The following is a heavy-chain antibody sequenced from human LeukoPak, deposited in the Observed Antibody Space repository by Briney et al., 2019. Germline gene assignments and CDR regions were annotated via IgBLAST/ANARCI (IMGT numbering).Heavy chain of an antibody. V-gene: IGHV1-2*02. Sequence: ASVKVSCQASGCSFTGYYMYWVRQAPGQGLEWMGWINPNSGGTNYAQKFQGRVTMTRDTSISIVYMELSRLKSDDTAVYYCARGGIVPGATADALEIWGQGTTVTVSS. CDR2: INPNSGGT. D-gene: IGHD2-2*01. J-gene: IGHJ3*02. CDR3: ARGGIVPGATADALEI. CDR1: GCSFTGYY.